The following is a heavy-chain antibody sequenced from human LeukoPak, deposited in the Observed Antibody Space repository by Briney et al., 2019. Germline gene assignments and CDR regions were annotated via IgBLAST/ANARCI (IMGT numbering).Heavy chain of an antibody. D-gene: IGHD3-22*01. V-gene: IGHV3-23*01. Sequence: GGSLRLSCAAPGFTVSGNYMNWVRQAPGKGLEWVSGISGSGDNTYYADSVKGRFTISRDNSKNTLYVQVNSLGTEDTAAYYCAKGSYYDSSGSFYFDYWGQGTLVTVSS. CDR2: ISGSGDNT. CDR1: GFTVSGNY. J-gene: IGHJ4*02. CDR3: AKGSYYDSSGSFYFDY.